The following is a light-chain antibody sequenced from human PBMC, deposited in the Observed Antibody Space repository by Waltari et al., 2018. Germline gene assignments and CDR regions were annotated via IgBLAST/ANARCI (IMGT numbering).Light chain of an antibody. V-gene: IGKV4-1*01. CDR1: QSVLSSSNNQNF. CDR2: WAS. CDR3: QQYYITPPT. Sequence: DIVMTQSPDSLTVSMGERATVNCKSSQSVLSSSNNQNFLAWYQQKPGQPPKLLIYWASTRGSGVPDRFSGSGSGTDFTLTISSLQAEDVAVYYCQQYYITPPTFGQGTKVEIK. J-gene: IGKJ1*01.